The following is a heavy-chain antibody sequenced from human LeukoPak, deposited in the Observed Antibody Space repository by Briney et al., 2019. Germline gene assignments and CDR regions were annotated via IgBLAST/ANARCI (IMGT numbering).Heavy chain of an antibody. Sequence: GASVKVSCKASGYTFTSYAMHWVRQAPGQRLEWMGWINAGNGNTKYSQEFQGRVTMTRDMSTSTVYMELSSLRSEDTAVYYCARDNDFDYWGQGTLVTVSS. V-gene: IGHV1-3*03. J-gene: IGHJ4*02. CDR1: GYTFTSYA. CDR2: INAGNGNT. CDR3: ARDNDFDY. D-gene: IGHD2-8*01.